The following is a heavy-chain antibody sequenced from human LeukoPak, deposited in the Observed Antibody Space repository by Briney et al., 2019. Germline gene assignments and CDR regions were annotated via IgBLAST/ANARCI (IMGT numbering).Heavy chain of an antibody. CDR3: ARTLVVINDAFDI. V-gene: IGHV1-2*02. D-gene: IGHD3-22*01. Sequence: ASVTVSCKTSGYTFTGDYIHYVRQAPRQPPQRMGWINPNSGDTNYAQKFQGRVSMTGDTSISTAYMELSRLRSDDTAVYYCARTLVVINDAFDIWGQGTMVTVSS. CDR1: GYTFTGDY. CDR2: INPNSGDT. J-gene: IGHJ3*02.